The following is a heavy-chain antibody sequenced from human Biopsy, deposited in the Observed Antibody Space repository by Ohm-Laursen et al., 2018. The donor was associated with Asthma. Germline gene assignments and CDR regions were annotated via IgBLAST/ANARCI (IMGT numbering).Heavy chain of an antibody. CDR3: ARSAETYSGFDSNYYGMDV. CDR2: FNPGNGDA. J-gene: IGHJ6*02. CDR1: GYNFISFA. Sequence: ASVKVSCKASGYNFISFAIHWVRQAPGQRPEWMGWFNPGNGDAKVSEKFQGRVSITRDTSATTAYLEVSSLTSEDTAVYYCARSAETYSGFDSNYYGMDVWGQGTRVSVSS. V-gene: IGHV1-3*01. D-gene: IGHD5-12*01.